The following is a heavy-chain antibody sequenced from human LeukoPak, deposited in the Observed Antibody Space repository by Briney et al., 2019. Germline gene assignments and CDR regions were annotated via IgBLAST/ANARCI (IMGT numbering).Heavy chain of an antibody. V-gene: IGHV4-4*07. Sequence: SETLSLTCTVSGDSISNYYWSWIRQPAGKGLEWIGRIYTSGNTNFNPSLKSRVTMSVDTSKNQFSPNLTSVTAADTAVYYCARETSGNYSRHFNHWGQGTLATVSS. CDR1: GDSISNYY. D-gene: IGHD1-26*01. CDR2: IYTSGNT. CDR3: ARETSGNYSRHFNH. J-gene: IGHJ4*02.